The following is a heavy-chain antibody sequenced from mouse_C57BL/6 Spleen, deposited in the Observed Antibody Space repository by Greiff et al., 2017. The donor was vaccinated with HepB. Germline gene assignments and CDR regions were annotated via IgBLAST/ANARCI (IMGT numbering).Heavy chain of an antibody. CDR2: ISSGSSTI. CDR3: ARWGYDYDFAY. V-gene: IGHV5-17*01. D-gene: IGHD2-4*01. CDR1: GFTFSDYG. J-gene: IGHJ3*01. Sequence: EVQRVESGGGLVKPGGSLKLSCAASGFTFSDYGMHWVRQAPEKGLEWVAYISSGSSTIYYADTVKGRFTISRDNAKNTLFLQMTSLRSEDTAMYYCARWGYDYDFAYWGQGTLVTVSA.